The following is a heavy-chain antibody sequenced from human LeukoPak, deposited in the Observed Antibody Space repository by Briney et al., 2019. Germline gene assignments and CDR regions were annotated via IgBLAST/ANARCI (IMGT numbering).Heavy chain of an antibody. D-gene: IGHD3-22*01. CDR2: IYYSGST. Sequence: NPSETLSLTCTVSGGSISSSNYYWGWIRQPPGKGLEWIGSIYYSGSTYYNPSLKSRVTISVDTSKNQFSLKLSSVTAADTAVYYCARVWGVTDFYDSRGAFDIWGQGTMVTVSS. CDR1: GGSISSSNYY. V-gene: IGHV4-39*07. CDR3: ARVWGVTDFYDSRGAFDI. J-gene: IGHJ3*02.